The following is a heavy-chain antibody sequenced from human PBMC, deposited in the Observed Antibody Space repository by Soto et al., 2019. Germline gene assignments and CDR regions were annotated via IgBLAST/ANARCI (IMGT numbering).Heavy chain of an antibody. D-gene: IGHD1-26*01. Sequence: EVHLVESGEGLVQPGGSLRLSCAASGFTVSSNFMTWVRQAPGKGLEWVSVIYDGGSTYYADSVKGRFTISRDNSKNTLYLQLNSLRAEDTAVYFCARAYSGSQLPWYFDLWGRGTLVTVSS. CDR3: ARAYSGSQLPWYFDL. V-gene: IGHV3-53*01. CDR2: IYDGGST. J-gene: IGHJ2*01. CDR1: GFTVSSNF.